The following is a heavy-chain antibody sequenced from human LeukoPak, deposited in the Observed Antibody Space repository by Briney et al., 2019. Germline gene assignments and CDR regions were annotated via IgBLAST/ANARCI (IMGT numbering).Heavy chain of an antibody. CDR1: GFTFSTYG. Sequence: GGSLRLSCAASGFTFSTYGMHWVRQAPGKGLEWVAVISSDGSNKYYADSVKGRFTISRDNSKNTLYLQMNSLRPEDTAVYYCAKPYSSASRRSDFDYWGQGTLVTVSS. CDR2: ISSDGSNK. J-gene: IGHJ4*02. V-gene: IGHV3-30*18. CDR3: AKPYSSASRRSDFDY. D-gene: IGHD6-19*01.